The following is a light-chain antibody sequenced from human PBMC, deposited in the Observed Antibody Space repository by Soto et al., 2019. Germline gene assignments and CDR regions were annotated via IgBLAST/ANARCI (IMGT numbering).Light chain of an antibody. J-gene: IGKJ4*01. CDR2: DAS. Sequence: EIVLTQPPAPLSLSPGERATLSCRASQSVRSFLAWYQQKPGQAPRLLIYDASNRATGVPGRFSGSGSGTDFTLTISSLEPEDFAVYYCQQRSSWPPALSFGGGTKVE. CDR1: QSVRSF. V-gene: IGKV3-11*01. CDR3: QQRSSWPPALS.